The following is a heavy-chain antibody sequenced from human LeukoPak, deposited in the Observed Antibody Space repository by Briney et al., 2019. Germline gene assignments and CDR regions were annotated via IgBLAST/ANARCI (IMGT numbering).Heavy chain of an antibody. Sequence: SESLSLTCTVSGDSLTTDDSFWSWIRQFPGKGLEWIGYIHYRGTTNYNPSLKSRLSMSIDMSKDQFSLNLTSVTAADTAIYYCARDGYINDAFDIWGQGIVVTVSS. D-gene: IGHD1-1*01. CDR3: ARDGYINDAFDI. CDR1: GDSLTTDDSF. V-gene: IGHV4-31*03. CDR2: IHYRGTT. J-gene: IGHJ3*02.